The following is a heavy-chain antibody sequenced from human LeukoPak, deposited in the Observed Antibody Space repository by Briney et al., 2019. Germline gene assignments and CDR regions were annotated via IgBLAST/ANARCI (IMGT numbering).Heavy chain of an antibody. J-gene: IGHJ6*02. CDR2: ISSSSTII. V-gene: IGHV3-48*01. CDR3: ARVVARVYYYGMDV. Sequence: GGSLRRSCGGSGFNFSPSNLNWVRQAPGKGLEWVSYISSSSTIIYYSDSVRGRFTVSRDNAKNSVYLQMNSLRAEDTAVYYCARVVARVYYYGMDVWGQGTTVTVSS. CDR1: GFNFSPSN. D-gene: IGHD5-12*01.